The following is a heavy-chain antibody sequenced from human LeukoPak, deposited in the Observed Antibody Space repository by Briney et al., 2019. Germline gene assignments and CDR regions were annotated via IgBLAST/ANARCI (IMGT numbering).Heavy chain of an antibody. CDR3: AKDRHILTGYYFDY. Sequence: GGSLRLSCAASGFTFDDYAMHWARQAPGKGLEWVSGISWNSGSIGYADSVKGRFTISRDNAKNSLYLQMNSLRAEDTALYYCAKDRHILTGYYFDYWGQGTLVTVSS. V-gene: IGHV3-9*01. D-gene: IGHD3-9*01. J-gene: IGHJ4*02. CDR1: GFTFDDYA. CDR2: ISWNSGSI.